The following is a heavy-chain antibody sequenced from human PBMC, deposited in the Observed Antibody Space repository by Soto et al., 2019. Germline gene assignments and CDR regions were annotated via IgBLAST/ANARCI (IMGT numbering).Heavy chain of an antibody. D-gene: IGHD4-17*01. J-gene: IGHJ5*02. CDR2: IDPSDSYT. Sequence: EVQLVQSGAEVKKPGESLRISCKGSGYSFTSYWISWVRQMPGKGLEWMGRIDPSDSYTNYSPSFQGHVTISADKSISTAYLQWSSLKASDTAIYYCARPGEFGDGSYNWFDPWGQGTLVTVSS. V-gene: IGHV5-10-1*03. CDR3: ARPGEFGDGSYNWFDP. CDR1: GYSFTSYW.